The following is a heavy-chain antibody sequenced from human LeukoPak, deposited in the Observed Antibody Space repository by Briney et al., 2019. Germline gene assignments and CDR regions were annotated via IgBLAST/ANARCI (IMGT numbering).Heavy chain of an antibody. CDR3: AKDPSGYKATVTTTDY. D-gene: IGHD4-17*01. V-gene: IGHV3-30*02. CDR1: GFTFSNYG. Sequence: PGGSLRLSCAASGFTFSNYGMHWVRQAPGKGLEWVAFIRYDGSNKYDADSVKGRFTISRDNSKNSLYLQMNSLRAEDTAVYYCAKDPSGYKATVTTTDYWGQGTLVTVSS. J-gene: IGHJ4*02. CDR2: IRYDGSNK.